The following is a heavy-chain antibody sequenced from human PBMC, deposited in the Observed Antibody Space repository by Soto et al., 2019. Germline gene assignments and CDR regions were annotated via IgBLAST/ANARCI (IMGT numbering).Heavy chain of an antibody. CDR3: ARRYGDCFAY. D-gene: IGHD4-17*01. Sequence: QVQLQESGPGLVKPSETLSLTCTVSGGSISSYYWSWIRQPPGKGLEWIGYIYYSGSTNYNPSLKSRVTISVDTFKNQFSLRLSSVTAADTAVYYWARRYGDCFAYWGQGTLGTVSS. V-gene: IGHV4-59*08. CDR1: GGSISSYY. J-gene: IGHJ4*02. CDR2: IYYSGST.